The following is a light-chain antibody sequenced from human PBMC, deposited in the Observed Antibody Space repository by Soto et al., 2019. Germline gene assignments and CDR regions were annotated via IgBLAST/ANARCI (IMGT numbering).Light chain of an antibody. V-gene: IGLV1-51*01. CDR3: GTWDNSLSAGVV. Sequence: QSVLTQPPSVSAAPGQKVTISCSVSSSNIGSYYVFWYQQLPGTAPKVLIYDNNKRPSGIPDRFSGSKSGTSATLGITGLQTGDEADYYCGTWDNSLSAGVVFGGGTQLTVL. CDR2: DNN. CDR1: SSNIGSYY. J-gene: IGLJ7*01.